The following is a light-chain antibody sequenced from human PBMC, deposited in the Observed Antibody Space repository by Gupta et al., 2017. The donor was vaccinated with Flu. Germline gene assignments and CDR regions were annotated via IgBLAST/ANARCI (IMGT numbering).Light chain of an antibody. Sequence: LGERATINCKSSQSVLYSSNSKNYLAWYQQKPRQPPKLLIYWASTRESGVPDRFSGSGSRTDFTLTISSRQAEDVAVYYCQQYDSAPPWTFGQGTKVEIK. J-gene: IGKJ1*01. CDR3: QQYDSAPPWT. CDR2: WAS. CDR1: QSVLYSSNSKNY. V-gene: IGKV4-1*01.